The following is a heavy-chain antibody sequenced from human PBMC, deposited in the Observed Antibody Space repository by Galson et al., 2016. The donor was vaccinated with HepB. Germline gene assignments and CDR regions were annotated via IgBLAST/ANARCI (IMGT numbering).Heavy chain of an antibody. V-gene: IGHV3-30-3*02. J-gene: IGHJ4*02. CDR2: ISYDGSDK. CDR1: GFTLNNYA. CDR3: ASGYYYDGSGYYSDF. D-gene: IGHD3-22*01. Sequence: SLRLSCAVSGFTLNNYAMHWVRQAPGKGLEWVAFISYDGSDKYYSDSVKGRFAISRDNSRNTLSLQMNSLRAEDTAVYYCASGYYYDGSGYYSDFGGQGTLVTVSS.